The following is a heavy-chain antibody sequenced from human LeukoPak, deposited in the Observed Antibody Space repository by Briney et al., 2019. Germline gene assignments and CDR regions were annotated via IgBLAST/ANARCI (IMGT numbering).Heavy chain of an antibody. CDR2: INHSGST. CDR1: GGSFSGYY. D-gene: IGHD6-6*01. CDR3: ARGKSRAISVTRSSLGSTWFDP. J-gene: IGHJ5*02. Sequence: SETLSLTCAVYGGSFSGYYWSWIRQPPGKGLEWIGEINHSGSTNYNPSLKSRVTISVATSKNQFPLKLSSVTAADTAVYYCARGKSRAISVTRSSLGSTWFDPWGQGTLVTVSS. V-gene: IGHV4-34*01.